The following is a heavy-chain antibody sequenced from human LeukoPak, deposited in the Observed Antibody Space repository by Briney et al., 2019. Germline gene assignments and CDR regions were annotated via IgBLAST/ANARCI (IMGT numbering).Heavy chain of an antibody. CDR2: IRSKANNYAT. Sequence: GGSLRLSCAASGFIFSGSDMHWVRQASGKGLEWVGRIRSKANNYATAYAASVKGRFTISRDDSKNTAYLQMNSLKTEDTAVYYCTYYITGGLVGGSAYYYGMDVWGQGTTVTVSS. V-gene: IGHV3-73*01. D-gene: IGHD1-20*01. J-gene: IGHJ6*02. CDR1: GFIFSGSD. CDR3: TYYITGGLVGGSAYYYGMDV.